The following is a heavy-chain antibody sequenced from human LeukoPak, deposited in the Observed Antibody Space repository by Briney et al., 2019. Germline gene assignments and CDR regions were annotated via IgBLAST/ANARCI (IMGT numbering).Heavy chain of an antibody. CDR3: SRENGAFSPFGY. CDR2: ISLSGLT. J-gene: IGHJ4*02. D-gene: IGHD2-8*01. CDR1: GGSIRSYS. Sequence: PSETLSLTCTVSGGSIRSYSWSWIRQPPGKGLEWIGEISLSGLTNYNPSLKSRVTMALDKSKNHLSLNLTSVTAADTAVYYCSRENGAFSPFGYWGQGTLVTVPS. V-gene: IGHV4-59*12.